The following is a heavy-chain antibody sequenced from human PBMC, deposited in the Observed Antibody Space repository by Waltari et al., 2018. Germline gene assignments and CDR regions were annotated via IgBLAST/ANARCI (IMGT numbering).Heavy chain of an antibody. CDR2: INWNGGST. CDR3: ARGSKVFYYDSSGMDV. J-gene: IGHJ6*02. D-gene: IGHD3-22*01. V-gene: IGHV3-20*04. Sequence: EVQLVESGGGVVRPGGSLRLSCAASGFTFDDSGMSWVRQAPGKGLEWVSGINWNGGSTGYADSVKGRFTISRDNAKNSLYLQMNSLRAEDTAVYYCARGSKVFYYDSSGMDVWGQGTTVTVSS. CDR1: GFTFDDSG.